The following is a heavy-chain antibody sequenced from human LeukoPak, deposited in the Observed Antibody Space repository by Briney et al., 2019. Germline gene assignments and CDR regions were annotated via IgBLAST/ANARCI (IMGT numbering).Heavy chain of an antibody. J-gene: IGHJ5*02. CDR2: ISYDGSNK. CDR1: GFTFSSYG. CDR3: AEDNKGAAAGARGFDP. D-gene: IGHD6-13*01. Sequence: GGSLRLSCAASGFTFSSYGMHWVRQAPGKGLEWVAVISYDGSNKYYADSVKGRFTISRDNSNNTLYLQMNSLRPEDTAVYYCAEDNKGAAAGARGFDPWGQGTLVTVSS. V-gene: IGHV3-30*18.